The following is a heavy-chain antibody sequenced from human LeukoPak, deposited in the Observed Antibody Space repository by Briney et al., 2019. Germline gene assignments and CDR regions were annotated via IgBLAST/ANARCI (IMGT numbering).Heavy chain of an antibody. D-gene: IGHD6-19*01. CDR3: ARADPENSWFDP. CDR2: INHSGST. J-gene: IGHJ5*02. V-gene: IGHV4-34*01. CDR1: GGSFSGYY. Sequence: MPSETLSLTCAVYGGSFSGYYWSWIRQPPGKGLEWIGEINHSGSTNYNPSLKSRVTISVDTSKNQFSLKLSSVTAADTAVYYCARADPENSWFDPWGQGTLVTVSS.